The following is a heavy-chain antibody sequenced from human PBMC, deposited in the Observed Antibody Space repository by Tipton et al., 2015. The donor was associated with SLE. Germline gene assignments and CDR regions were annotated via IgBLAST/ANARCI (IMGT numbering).Heavy chain of an antibody. V-gene: IGHV4-39*07. J-gene: IGHJ6*03. CDR1: GGSISSNSYY. CDR2: IYYSGNT. CDR3: ARAPKVVVPAAMGYYYYYMDV. D-gene: IGHD2-2*01. Sequence: TLSLTCTVSGGSISSNSYYWGWIRQPPGKGLEWIGSIYYSGNTYYNPSLKSRVTISVDTSKNQFSLKLSSVTAADTAVYYCARAPKVVVPAAMGYYYYYMDVWGKGTTVTVSS.